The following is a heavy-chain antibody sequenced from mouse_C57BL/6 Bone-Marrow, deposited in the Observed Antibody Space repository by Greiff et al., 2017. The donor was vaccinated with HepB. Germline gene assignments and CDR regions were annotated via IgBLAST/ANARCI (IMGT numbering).Heavy chain of an antibody. V-gene: IGHV1-64*01. D-gene: IGHD2-2*01. CDR3: ARQYGYDREYAMDY. J-gene: IGHJ4*01. Sequence: VQLQQPGAELVKPGASVKLSCKASGYTFTSYWMHWVKQRPGQGLEWIGMIHPNSGSTNYNEKFKSKATLTVDKSSSTAYMQLSSLTSEDSAVYYCARQYGYDREYAMDYWGQGTSVTVSS. CDR1: GYTFTSYW. CDR2: IHPNSGST.